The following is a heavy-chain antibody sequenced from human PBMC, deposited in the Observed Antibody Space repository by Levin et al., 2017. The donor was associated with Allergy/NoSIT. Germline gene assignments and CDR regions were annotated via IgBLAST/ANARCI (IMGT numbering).Heavy chain of an antibody. CDR1: GFTFNGYS. CDR2: ISSTSGDI. CDR3: ASDLPAATS. J-gene: IGHJ4*02. Sequence: PGGSLRLSCAASGFTFNGYSMSWVRQAPGKGLEWVSFISSTSGDIYYADSVKGRFIISRDNAKNSLYLQMNSLRAEDTAVYYCASDLPAATSWGQGTLVTVSS. V-gene: IGHV3-21*01. D-gene: IGHD2-2*01.